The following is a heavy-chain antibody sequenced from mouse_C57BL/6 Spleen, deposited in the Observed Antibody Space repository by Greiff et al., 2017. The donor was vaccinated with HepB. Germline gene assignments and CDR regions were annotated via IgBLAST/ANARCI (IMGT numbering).Heavy chain of an antibody. Sequence: VKLMESAAELVKPGASVKISCKVSGYTFTDHTIHWMKQRPEQGLEWIGYIYPRDGSTKYNEKFKGKATLTADKSSSTAYMQLNSLTSEDSAVYFCATYYYGSSWAMDYWGQGTSVTVSS. J-gene: IGHJ4*01. V-gene: IGHV1-78*01. D-gene: IGHD1-1*01. CDR2: IYPRDGST. CDR3: ATYYYGSSWAMDY. CDR1: GYTFTDHT.